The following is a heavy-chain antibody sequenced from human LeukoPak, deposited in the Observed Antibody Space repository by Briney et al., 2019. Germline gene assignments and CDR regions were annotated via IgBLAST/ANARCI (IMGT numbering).Heavy chain of an antibody. J-gene: IGHJ4*02. V-gene: IGHV6-1*01. D-gene: IGHD3-3*02. CDR2: TYYRSEWYY. Sequence: QSPSPTRAISGDGVSSNSATWDWIRQSPSRGLEWLGRTYYRSEWYYDYAVSVKSRITINPDTSKNQFSLQLNSVTPEDTAVYYCASTHLYFDYWGQGTLVTVSS. CDR3: ASTHLYFDY. CDR1: GDGVSSNSAT.